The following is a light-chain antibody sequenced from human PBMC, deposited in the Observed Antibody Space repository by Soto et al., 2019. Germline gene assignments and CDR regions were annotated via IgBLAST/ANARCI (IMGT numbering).Light chain of an antibody. CDR3: QQYNNWPRT. V-gene: IGKV3-15*01. CDR2: GAS. J-gene: IGKJ1*01. CDR1: QSVSSN. Sequence: IVMTQSPATLSVTTWERATLSCMASQSVSSNLAWYQQKPGQAPRLLIYGASTRATGIPARFSGSGSGTEFTLTISSLQSEDFAVYYCQQYNNWPRTFGQLTKV.